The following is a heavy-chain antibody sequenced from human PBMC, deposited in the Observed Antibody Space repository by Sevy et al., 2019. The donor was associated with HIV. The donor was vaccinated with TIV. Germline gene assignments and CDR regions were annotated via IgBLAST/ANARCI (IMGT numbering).Heavy chain of an antibody. CDR1: GGSITSDY. Sequence: SETLSLTCTVSGGSITSDYWSWIRQPPGKGLEWIGYMFYSGSTNHSPSLKSRVTISVDTSKSQFSLKLSSVTAADTAVYYCAGGYTQTPAFDYWGQGTLVTVSS. CDR3: AGGYTQTPAFDY. V-gene: IGHV4-59*01. CDR2: MFYSGST. J-gene: IGHJ4*02. D-gene: IGHD1-26*01.